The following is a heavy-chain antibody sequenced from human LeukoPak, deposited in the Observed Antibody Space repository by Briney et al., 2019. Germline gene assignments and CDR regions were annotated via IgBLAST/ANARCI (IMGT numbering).Heavy chain of an antibody. Sequence: HGRSVRLSCAASGFTFSHYGMHWIRQAPGRGLEWVAVIWNDGSNKYYADSVKGRFTISRDNSQNTVDLHMNSLRAEDTAVYYCAKDAQRGFDYSNSLEYWGQGTLVTVSP. CDR3: AKDAQRGFDYSNSLEY. CDR1: GFTFSHYG. J-gene: IGHJ4*02. D-gene: IGHD4-11*01. CDR2: IWNDGSNK. V-gene: IGHV3-33*06.